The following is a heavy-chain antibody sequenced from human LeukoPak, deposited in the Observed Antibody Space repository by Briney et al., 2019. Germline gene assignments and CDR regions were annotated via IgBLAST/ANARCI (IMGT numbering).Heavy chain of an antibody. J-gene: IGHJ6*02. CDR2: IYPGDSDT. V-gene: IGHV5-51*01. CDR3: ARFNYYGSGTPRDYGMDV. CDR1: GYSFTSYW. Sequence: GESLKISCKGSGYSFTSYWIGWVRQMPGKGLEWMGIIYPGDSDTRYSPSFQGQVTISADKSISTAYLQWSSLKASDTAMYYCARFNYYGSGTPRDYGMDVWGQGTTVTVSS. D-gene: IGHD3-10*01.